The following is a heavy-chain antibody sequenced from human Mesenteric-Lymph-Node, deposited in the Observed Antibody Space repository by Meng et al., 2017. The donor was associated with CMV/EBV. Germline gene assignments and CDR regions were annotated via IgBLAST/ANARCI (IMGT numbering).Heavy chain of an antibody. CDR1: GGSFSGDY. CDR2: VYHSGST. D-gene: IGHD3-22*01. Sequence: GSLRLSCAVYGGSFSGDYWGWIRQPPGKGLEWIGTVYHSGSTFYSPSLNSRLTISLDTSKKQFSLKLSSVTAADTAVYYCARIFDSSGYRYYFDYWGQGTLVTVSS. V-gene: IGHV4-38-2*01. CDR3: ARIFDSSGYRYYFDY. J-gene: IGHJ4*02.